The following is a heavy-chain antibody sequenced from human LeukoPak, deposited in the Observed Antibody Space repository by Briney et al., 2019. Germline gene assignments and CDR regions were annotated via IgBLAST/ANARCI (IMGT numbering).Heavy chain of an antibody. CDR2: INPYNGNT. J-gene: IGHJ4*02. Sequence: ASVKVSCKASGYIFVDYGVSWVRQAPGQGLEWMGWINPYNGNTNYAQRLQGRVTLTTDTFTNTAYMELRSLRSDDTSLYYCARTTSRDDYSFDNWGQGTLVTVSS. CDR3: ARTTSRDDYSFDN. D-gene: IGHD5-24*01. CDR1: GYIFVDYG. V-gene: IGHV1-18*01.